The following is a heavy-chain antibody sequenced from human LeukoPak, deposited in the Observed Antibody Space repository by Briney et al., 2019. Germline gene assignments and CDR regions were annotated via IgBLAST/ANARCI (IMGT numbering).Heavy chain of an antibody. CDR2: IRSKPYGGTT. CDR1: GFTFGDYG. D-gene: IGHD3-22*01. Sequence: GGSLRLSCTASGFTFGDYGMSWVRQAPGEGLEWVGFIRSKPYGGTTEYAASVKGRFTISRDDSESIAYLQMNSLKTEDTAVYYCTRVDYYDSSGYYLLFAYWGQGTLVTVSS. CDR3: TRVDYYDSSGYYLLFAY. J-gene: IGHJ4*02. V-gene: IGHV3-49*04.